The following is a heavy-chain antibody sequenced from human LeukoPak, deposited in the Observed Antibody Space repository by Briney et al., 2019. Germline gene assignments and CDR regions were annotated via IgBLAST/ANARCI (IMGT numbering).Heavy chain of an antibody. CDR2: INHSVST. V-gene: IGHV4-34*01. Sequence: SETLSLTCAVYGGSFSGYYWSWIRQPPGQGLEWIGEINHSVSTKYSSSLKSRVTISVDTSKNQFSLKLSSVTAADTAIYYCARNLGYYDSSGYYYYLGFDIWGQGTMVTVSS. CDR3: ARNLGYYDSSGYYYYLGFDI. J-gene: IGHJ3*02. CDR1: GGSFSGYY. D-gene: IGHD3-22*01.